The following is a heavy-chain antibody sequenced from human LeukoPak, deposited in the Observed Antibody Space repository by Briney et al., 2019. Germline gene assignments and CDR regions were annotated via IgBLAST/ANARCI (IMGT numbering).Heavy chain of an antibody. J-gene: IGHJ4*02. CDR1: GFPFSSYS. Sequence: QTGGSLRLSCAASGFPFSSYSMNWVRQAPGKGLEWVSVIYSGGATYFADSVKGRFTISRDNSKNTLYLQMNSLRVDDTATYYCAKGVGVRGIIPQTLDYWGQGTLVLVSS. CDR2: IYSGGAT. CDR3: AKGVGVRGIIPQTLDY. V-gene: IGHV3-53*01. D-gene: IGHD3-10*01.